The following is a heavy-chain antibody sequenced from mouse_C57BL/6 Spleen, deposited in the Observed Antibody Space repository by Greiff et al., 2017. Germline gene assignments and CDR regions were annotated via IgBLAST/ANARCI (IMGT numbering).Heavy chain of an antibody. V-gene: IGHV1-85*01. CDR1: GYTFTSYD. CDR3: ARPYYGSSPYAMDY. Sequence: QVQLKQSGPELVKPGASVKLSCKASGYTFTSYDINWVKQRPGQGLEWIGWIYTRDGSTKYNEKFKGKATLTVDTSSSTAYMELHSLTSEDSAVYFCARPYYGSSPYAMDYWGQGTSVTVSS. J-gene: IGHJ4*01. CDR2: IYTRDGST. D-gene: IGHD1-1*01.